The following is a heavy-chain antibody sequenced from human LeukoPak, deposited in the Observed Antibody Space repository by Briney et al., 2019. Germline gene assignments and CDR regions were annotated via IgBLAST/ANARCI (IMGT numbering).Heavy chain of an antibody. J-gene: IGHJ5*02. V-gene: IGHV4-34*01. D-gene: IGHD3-10*01. CDR2: IYYSGST. CDR3: AASVWFGELIDSP. Sequence: PSETLSLTCAFYGGSFSGYYWSWIRQPPGKGLECIGSIYYSGSTYYNPSLKSRVTISVDTSKNQFSLKLSSVTAADTAVYYCAASVWFGELIDSPWGQGTLVTVSS. CDR1: GGSFSGYY.